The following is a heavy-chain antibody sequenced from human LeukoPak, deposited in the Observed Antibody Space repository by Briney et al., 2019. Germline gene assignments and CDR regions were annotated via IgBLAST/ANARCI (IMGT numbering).Heavy chain of an antibody. CDR1: GGSFSGYY. V-gene: IGHV4-34*01. CDR2: XXXXGST. Sequence: VXGGSFSGYYWSWIRQPPGKGLEWXXXXXXXGSTNYNPSLKSRVTISVDTSKNQFSLKLSSVTAADTAVYYCARGPRHYGSGSRYYYYGMDVWGKGTTVTVSS. D-gene: IGHD3-10*01. J-gene: IGHJ6*04. CDR3: ARGPRHYGSGSRYYYYGMDV.